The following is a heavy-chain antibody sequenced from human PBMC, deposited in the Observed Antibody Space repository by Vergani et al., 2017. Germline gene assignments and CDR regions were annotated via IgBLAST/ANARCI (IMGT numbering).Heavy chain of an antibody. CDR3: ARGYCSSTSCYHAHYYYYMDV. CDR1: GFTVSSNY. CDR2: IYSGGST. Sequence: EVQLVESGGGLIQPGGSLRLSCAASGFTVSSNYMSWVRQAPGKGLEWVSVIYSGGSTSYADSVKGRFTISRDNSKNTLYLQMNSLRAEDTAVYYCARGYCSSTSCYHAHYYYYMDVWGKGTTVTVSS. V-gene: IGHV3-53*01. D-gene: IGHD2-2*01. J-gene: IGHJ6*03.